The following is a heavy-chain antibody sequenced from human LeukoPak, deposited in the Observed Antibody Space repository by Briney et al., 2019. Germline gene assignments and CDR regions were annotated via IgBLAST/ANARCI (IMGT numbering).Heavy chain of an antibody. Sequence: SETLSLTCAVSGGSISSTTSYWGWIRQPPGKGLEWLGRIYYSGSTFYNPSLKSRVTISVDTSNNQFSLRLSSVTAADTSVYYCARHGSTDYFDYWGQGTLVTVSS. CDR1: GGSISSTTSY. CDR2: IYYSGST. V-gene: IGHV4-39*01. CDR3: ARHGSTDYFDY. J-gene: IGHJ4*02. D-gene: IGHD2-2*03.